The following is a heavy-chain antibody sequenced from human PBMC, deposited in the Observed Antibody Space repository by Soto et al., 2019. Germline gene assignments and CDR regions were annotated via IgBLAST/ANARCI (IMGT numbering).Heavy chain of an antibody. CDR1: GGSISGYY. CDR2: IYYRGNT. CDR3: VRTQGEGSGDC. J-gene: IGHJ4*02. D-gene: IGHD3-10*01. V-gene: IGHV4-59*01. Sequence: PSETLSLTCTVSGGSISGYYWSWIRQPPGKGLEWIGYIYYRGNTRYNPSLKSRLTISVDTSKNQFSLDLSSVTAADAAVYYCVRTQGEGSGDCWGQGTLVTVSS.